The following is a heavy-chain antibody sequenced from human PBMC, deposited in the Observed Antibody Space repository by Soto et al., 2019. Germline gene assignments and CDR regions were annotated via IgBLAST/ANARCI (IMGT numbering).Heavy chain of an antibody. CDR1: GFTYSSYG. D-gene: IGHD3-22*01. V-gene: IGHV3-33*01. CDR3: ARDYDSSGYPRYYFDY. CDR2: IWYDGSNK. Sequence: GGSLRLSCAASGFTYSSYGMHWVRQAPGKGLEWVAVIWYDGSNKYYADSVKGRFTISRDNSKNTLYLQMNSLRAEDTAVYYCARDYDSSGYPRYYFDYWGQGTLVTVSS. J-gene: IGHJ4*02.